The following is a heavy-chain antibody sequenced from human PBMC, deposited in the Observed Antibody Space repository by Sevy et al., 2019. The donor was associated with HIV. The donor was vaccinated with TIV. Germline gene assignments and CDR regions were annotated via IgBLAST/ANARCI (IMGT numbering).Heavy chain of an antibody. CDR1: ADTFSSYV. D-gene: IGHD4-4*01. V-gene: IGHV1-69*13. Sequence: ASVKVSCKASADTFSSYVINWVRQAPGQGLEGMGGIIPSFGTTKYGQRFQGRATITAVESTRTAYMVLSSLRSEDSAVFYCARGGIGDYSKYFEYWGQGTLVTVSS. CDR3: ARGGIGDYSKYFEY. CDR2: IIPSFGTT. J-gene: IGHJ4*02.